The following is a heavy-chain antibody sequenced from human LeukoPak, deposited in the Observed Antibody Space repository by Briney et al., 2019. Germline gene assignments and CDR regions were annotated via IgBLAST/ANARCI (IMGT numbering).Heavy chain of an antibody. CDR3: ARISGSGYNSRGAFDI. J-gene: IGHJ3*02. CDR2: IYYSGST. Sequence: SETLSLTCIVSGGSISSYYWSWLRQPPGKGLEWIGYIYYSGSTNYNPSLKSRVTISVDTSKNQFSLKLSSVTAADTAVYYCARISGSGYNSRGAFDIWGQGTMVTVSS. CDR1: GGSISSYY. D-gene: IGHD3-22*01. V-gene: IGHV4-59*01.